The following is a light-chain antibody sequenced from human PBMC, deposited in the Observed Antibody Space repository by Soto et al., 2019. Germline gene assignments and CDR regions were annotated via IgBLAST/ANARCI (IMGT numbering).Light chain of an antibody. Sequence: DIQMTQSPSTLSASVGDRVTITCRASQSISSWLAWYQQKPGKAPKLLIYKASSLESGVPSRFSGSGSGTEFTLTISSLQPHDFGTYYCQQYNSYSWTFGQETKVSIK. J-gene: IGKJ1*01. CDR1: QSISSW. CDR3: QQYNSYSWT. V-gene: IGKV1-5*03. CDR2: KAS.